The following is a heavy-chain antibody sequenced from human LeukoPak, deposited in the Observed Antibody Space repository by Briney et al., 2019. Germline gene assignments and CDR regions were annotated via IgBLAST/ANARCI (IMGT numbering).Heavy chain of an antibody. CDR1: GFTFSSYE. V-gene: IGHV3-48*03. CDR3: ARALWFGETFPAY. J-gene: IGHJ4*02. Sequence: GGSLRLSCAASGFTFSSYEMNWVRQAPGKGLEWVSYISSSSSTIYYADSVKGRFTISRDNAKNSLYLQMNSLRAKDTAVYYCARALWFGETFPAYWGQGTLVTVSS. CDR2: ISSSSSTI. D-gene: IGHD3-10*01.